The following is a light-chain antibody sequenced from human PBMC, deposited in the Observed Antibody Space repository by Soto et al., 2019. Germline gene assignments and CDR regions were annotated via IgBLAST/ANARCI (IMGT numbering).Light chain of an antibody. J-gene: IGKJ2*01. CDR1: QGFSNY. CDR3: QKYNSAPHT. Sequence: DIQMTQSQSSLSASVGDRVTITCRASQGFSNYLAWYQQKPGKVPKLLIYAASTLQSGVPSRFSGSGSGTDFTLTISSLQPEDVATYYCQKYNSAPHTFGQGTKLEIK. V-gene: IGKV1-27*01. CDR2: AAS.